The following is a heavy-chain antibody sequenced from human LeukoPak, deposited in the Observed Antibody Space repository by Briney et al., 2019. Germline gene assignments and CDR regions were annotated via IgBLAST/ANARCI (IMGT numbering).Heavy chain of an antibody. J-gene: IGHJ6*02. CDR2: ISGSSGNI. V-gene: IGHV3-21*01. CDR1: GFTFSSYG. D-gene: IGHD3-3*01. Sequence: GGSLRLSCAASGFTFSSYGMNWVRQAPGKGLEWVSSISGSSGNIYYADSVKGRFTISRDNAKNSLYLQMNSLRAEDTAVYYCARDYDPSYGMDVWGQATTVTVSS. CDR3: ARDYDPSYGMDV.